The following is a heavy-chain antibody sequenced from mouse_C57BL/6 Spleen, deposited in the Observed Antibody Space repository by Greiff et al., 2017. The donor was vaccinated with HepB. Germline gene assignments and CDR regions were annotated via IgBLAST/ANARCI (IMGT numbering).Heavy chain of an antibody. J-gene: IGHJ4*01. D-gene: IGHD2-5*01. CDR3: AREDYSNYVGAMDY. Sequence: QVQLQQSGAELARPGASVKLSCKASGYTFTSYGISWVKQRTGQGLEWIGEIYPRSGNTYYNEKFKGKATLTADKSSSTAYMELRSLTSEDSAVYFCAREDYSNYVGAMDYWGQGTSVTVSS. CDR2: IYPRSGNT. CDR1: GYTFTSYG. V-gene: IGHV1-81*01.